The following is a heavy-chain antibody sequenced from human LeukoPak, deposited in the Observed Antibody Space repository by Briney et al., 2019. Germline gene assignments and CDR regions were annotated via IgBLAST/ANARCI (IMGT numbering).Heavy chain of an antibody. D-gene: IGHD4-23*01. CDR3: ARTTVVAKYFDY. J-gene: IGHJ4*02. V-gene: IGHV4-59*12. CDR1: GGSISSYY. CDR2: IYYSGSGST. Sequence: SETLSLTCTVSGGSISSYYWSWIRQPPGKGLEWIGYIYYSGSGSTNYNPSLKSRLTISVDTSKNQFSLKLSSVTAADTAVYYCARTTVVAKYFDYWGQGTLVTVSS.